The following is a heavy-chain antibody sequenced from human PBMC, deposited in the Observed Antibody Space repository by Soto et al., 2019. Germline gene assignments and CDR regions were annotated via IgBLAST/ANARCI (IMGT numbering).Heavy chain of an antibody. CDR1: GGSISSYY. D-gene: IGHD5-12*01. CDR2: IYYSGST. CDR3: ARSFFRDGYNYGLDY. Sequence: PSETLSLTCTVSGGSISSYYWSWIRQPPGKGLEWIGYIYYSGSTNYNPSLKSRVTISVDTSKNQFSLKLSSVTAADTAVYYCARSFFRDGYNYGLDYWGQGTLVTVSS. V-gene: IGHV4-59*01. J-gene: IGHJ4*02.